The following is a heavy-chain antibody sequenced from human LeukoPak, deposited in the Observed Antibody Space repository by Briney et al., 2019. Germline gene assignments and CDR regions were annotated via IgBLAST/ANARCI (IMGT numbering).Heavy chain of an antibody. CDR2: IYYSGST. CDR3: AREDAAIYDY. D-gene: IGHD5-18*01. CDR1: GGSISSYY. V-gene: IGHV4-59*01. J-gene: IGHJ4*02. Sequence: SETLSPTCTVSGGSISSYYWSWIRQPPGKGLEWIGYIYYSGSTNYNPSLKSRVTISVDTSKNQFSLKLSSVTAADTAVYYCAREDAAIYDYWGQGTLVTVSS.